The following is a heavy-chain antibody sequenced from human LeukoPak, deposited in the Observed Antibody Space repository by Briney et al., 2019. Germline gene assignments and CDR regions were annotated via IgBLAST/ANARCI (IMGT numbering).Heavy chain of an antibody. D-gene: IGHD6-13*01. J-gene: IGHJ5*02. CDR1: GGSISSYY. CDR3: ARDMTAAAGTRWFDP. CDR2: IYYSGST. V-gene: IGHV4-59*01. Sequence: SETLSLTCTVPGGSISSYYWSWIRQPPGKGLEWIGYIYYSGSTNYNPSLKSRVTISVDTSKNQFSLKLSSVTAADTAVYYCARDMTAAAGTRWFDPWGQGTLVTVSS.